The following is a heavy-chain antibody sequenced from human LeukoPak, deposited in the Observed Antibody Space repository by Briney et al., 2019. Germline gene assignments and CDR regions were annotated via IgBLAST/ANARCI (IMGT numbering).Heavy chain of an antibody. D-gene: IGHD5-12*01. CDR1: GFTFSSYW. Sequence: QTGGSLRLFCAASGFTFSSYWMSWVRQAPGKGLEWVANIKQDGSEKYYVDSVKGRFTISRDNAKNSLYLQMNSLRAEDTAVYYCARDEASLYSGYGIDYWGQGTLVTVSS. CDR3: ARDEASLYSGYGIDY. V-gene: IGHV3-7*01. J-gene: IGHJ4*02. CDR2: IKQDGSEK.